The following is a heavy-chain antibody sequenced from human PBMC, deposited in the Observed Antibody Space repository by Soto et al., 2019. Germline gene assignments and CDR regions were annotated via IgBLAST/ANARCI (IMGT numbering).Heavy chain of an antibody. CDR2: ISGSGGST. D-gene: IGHD3-10*01. CDR1: GFTFSSYV. CDR3: AKCLGSYYYYMDV. J-gene: IGHJ6*03. V-gene: IGHV3-23*01. Sequence: GESLKISCAASGFTFSSYVMTWIRQAPGMGLEWVSAISGSGGSTYYADSVKGRFTISRDNSKNTLYLQMNSLRVEDTAIYYCAKCLGSYYYYMDVWGKGTTVTVSS.